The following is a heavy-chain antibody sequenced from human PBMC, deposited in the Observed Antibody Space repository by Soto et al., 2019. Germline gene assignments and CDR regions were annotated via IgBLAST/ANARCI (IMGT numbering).Heavy chain of an antibody. Sequence: SCAASGFTFSRYWMTWVRQAPGTGLEWVANINQDGSEKYYVDSVRGRFTISRDNAKNSLYLEMNSLRAEDSAVYYCVRDVRYFDYWSQGTLVTVSS. V-gene: IGHV3-7*01. CDR2: INQDGSEK. CDR1: GFTFSRYW. J-gene: IGHJ4*02. CDR3: VRDVRYFDY. D-gene: IGHD2-8*01.